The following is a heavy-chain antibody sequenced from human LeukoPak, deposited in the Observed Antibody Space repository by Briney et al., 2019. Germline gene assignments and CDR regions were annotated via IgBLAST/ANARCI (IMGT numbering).Heavy chain of an antibody. J-gene: IGHJ4*02. V-gene: IGHV3-48*03. CDR2: ISSSGDTI. D-gene: IGHD6-13*01. CDR1: GFTFNSFE. CDR3: ARLTAAGDPVDY. Sequence: GGSLRLSCAASGFTFNSFEMNWVRQAPGKGLEWVSYISSSGDTIYYADSVKGRFTISRDNAKNSLYLQMNSLRAEDTAVYYCARLTAAGDPVDYWGQGTLVTVSS.